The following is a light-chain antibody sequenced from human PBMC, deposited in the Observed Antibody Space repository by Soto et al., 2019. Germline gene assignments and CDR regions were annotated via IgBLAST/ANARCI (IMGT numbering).Light chain of an antibody. V-gene: IGKV3-20*01. Sequence: EIVLTQSPCTLSLSPGERATLSCRASQTLIATYLAWYQQKPGQPPRLLIYGSSSSATGVPDRLSGSEAGTASTLTIRRLGPEDFAIYYCQQYGTSVPLTFGCGTKVQI. CDR1: QTLIATY. CDR2: GSS. CDR3: QQYGTSVPLT. J-gene: IGKJ4*01.